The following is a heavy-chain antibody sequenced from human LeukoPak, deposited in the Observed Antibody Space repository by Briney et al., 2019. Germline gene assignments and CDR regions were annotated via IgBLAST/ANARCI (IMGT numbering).Heavy chain of an antibody. CDR1: GFTFSSYA. D-gene: IGHD6-19*01. CDR3: ATSGWYWYYFDY. Sequence: TGGSLRLSCAASGFTFSSYAMSWVRQAPGKGLEWVSAISGSGGSTYYADSVKGRFTISRDNSKNTLYLRMNSLRAEDTAVYYCATSGWYWYYFDYWGQGTLVTVSS. J-gene: IGHJ4*02. CDR2: ISGSGGST. V-gene: IGHV3-23*01.